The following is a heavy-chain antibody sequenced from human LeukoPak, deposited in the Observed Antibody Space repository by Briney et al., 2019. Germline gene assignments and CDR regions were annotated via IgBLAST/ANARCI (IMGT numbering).Heavy chain of an antibody. CDR3: ARDGVGATLYYFDY. D-gene: IGHD1-26*01. CDR1: GFTFSSYW. V-gene: IGHV3-30*03. J-gene: IGHJ4*02. Sequence: GGSLRLSCAASGFTFSSYWMSWVRQAPGKRLEWVAVISYDGSNKYYADSVKGRFTISRDNSKNTLYLQMNSLRAEDTAVYYCARDGVGATLYYFDYWGQGTLVTVSS. CDR2: ISYDGSNK.